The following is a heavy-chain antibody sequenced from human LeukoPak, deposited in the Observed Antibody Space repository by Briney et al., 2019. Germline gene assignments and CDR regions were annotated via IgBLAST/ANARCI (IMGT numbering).Heavy chain of an antibody. Sequence: SETLSLTCTVSGGSISSYYWSWIRQPPGKGLEWIGYIYYSGSTNYNPSLKSRVTISVDTSKNQFSLKLSSVTATDTAVYYCARDLRRDFYSYYGVDVWGQGTTVTVSS. D-gene: IGHD3-3*01. CDR3: ARDLRRDFYSYYGVDV. V-gene: IGHV4-59*08. CDR2: IYYSGST. CDR1: GGSISSYY. J-gene: IGHJ6*02.